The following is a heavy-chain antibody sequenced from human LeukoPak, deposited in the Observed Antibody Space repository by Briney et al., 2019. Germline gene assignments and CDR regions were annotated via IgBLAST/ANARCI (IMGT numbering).Heavy chain of an antibody. CDR1: GGSISRYY. J-gene: IGHJ6*03. D-gene: IGHD2-2*01. V-gene: IGHV4-59*01. CDR3: ARDIIVVSSTYYYYYMDV. CDR2: IYYSGST. Sequence: SETLSLTCTVSGGSISRYYWRWIRQPPGKGLEGIGYIYYSGSTNYNPSLKSRVTISVDTSKNQFSLKLSSVTAADTAVYYCARDIIVVSSTYYYYYMDVWGKGTTVTVSS.